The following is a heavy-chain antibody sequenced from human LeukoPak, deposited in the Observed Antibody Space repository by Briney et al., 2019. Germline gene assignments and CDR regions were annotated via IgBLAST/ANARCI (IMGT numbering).Heavy chain of an antibody. CDR2: INPSGGSA. J-gene: IGHJ5*02. CDR1: GYTFTSYY. V-gene: IGHV1-46*01. Sequence: ASVKVSCKASGYTFTSYYIHWVRQAPGQGLEWMGIINPSGGSASYAQKFEGRVTMTRDTSTSTVYMELSSLRAEDTAVYYCARDSKTSSLAGPWGQGTLVTVSS. CDR3: ARDSKTSSLAGP. D-gene: IGHD2-2*01.